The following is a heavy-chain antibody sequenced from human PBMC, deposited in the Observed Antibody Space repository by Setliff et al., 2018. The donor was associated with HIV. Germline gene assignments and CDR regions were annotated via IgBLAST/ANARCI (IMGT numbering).Heavy chain of an antibody. CDR2: FYYSGSS. D-gene: IGHD2-2*01. CDR1: GGSISRRIYY. J-gene: IGHJ4*02. V-gene: IGHV4-39*01. CDR3: AKLLPAADMAREIAS. Sequence: SETLSLTCTVSGGSISRRIYYWGWIRQPPGKGLEWFGNFYYSGSSHYNPSLKSRVTIYVDTSTNQFSLKLISVSAADTAVYYCAKLLPAADMAREIASWGQGTLVTVSS.